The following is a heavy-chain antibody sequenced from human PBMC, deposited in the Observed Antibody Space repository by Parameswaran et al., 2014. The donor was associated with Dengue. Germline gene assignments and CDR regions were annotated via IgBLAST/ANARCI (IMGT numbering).Heavy chain of an antibody. Sequence: WVRQAPGQGLEWMGWINPNSGGTNYAQKFQGRVTMTRDTSISTAYMELSRLRSDDTAVYYCALELLYYYYGMDVWGQGATVTVSS. J-gene: IGHJ6*02. V-gene: IGHV1-2*02. D-gene: IGHD2-15*01. CDR2: INPNSGGT. CDR3: ALELLYYYYGMDV.